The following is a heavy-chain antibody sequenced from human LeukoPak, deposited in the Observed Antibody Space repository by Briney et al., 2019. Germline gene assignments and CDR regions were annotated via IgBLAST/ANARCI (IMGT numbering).Heavy chain of an antibody. J-gene: IGHJ4*02. Sequence: GGSLRLSCAASGFTFSSYAMHWVRQAPGKGLEWVAVISHDGSNKYYADSVKGRFTISRDNSKNTLYLQMNSLRAEDTAVYYCASVDGGYFDYWGQGTLVTVSS. CDR1: GFTFSSYA. V-gene: IGHV3-30*04. CDR2: ISHDGSNK. D-gene: IGHD4-23*01. CDR3: ASVDGGYFDY.